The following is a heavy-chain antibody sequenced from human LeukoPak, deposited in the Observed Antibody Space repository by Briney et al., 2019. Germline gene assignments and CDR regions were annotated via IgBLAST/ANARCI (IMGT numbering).Heavy chain of an antibody. CDR1: GYTFTDYY. CDR3: ARGTMVRGVIEGFDP. V-gene: IGHV1-2*02. J-gene: IGHJ5*02. Sequence: GASVKVSCKASGYTFTDYYMHWVRQAPGQGLEWMGWINPKSGGTKYAQKFQGRVTMTRDTSISTAYMELSRLRSDDTAVYYCARGTMVRGVIEGFDPWGQGTLVTVSS. D-gene: IGHD3-10*01. CDR2: INPKSGGT.